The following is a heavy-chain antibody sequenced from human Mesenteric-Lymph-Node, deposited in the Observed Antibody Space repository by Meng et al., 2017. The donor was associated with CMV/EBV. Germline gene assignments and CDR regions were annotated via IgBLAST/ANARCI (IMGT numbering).Heavy chain of an antibody. CDR3: ARGKGPLSIAAAGHLVPFDP. CDR2: IYSGAST. D-gene: IGHD6-13*01. J-gene: IGHJ5*02. Sequence: GESLKISCAASGFTVSSTYMSWFRQAPGKGLEWVSVIYSGASTYDADSVKGRFTISRDNSKNSLYLQMNSLRAEDTAVYYCARGKGPLSIAAAGHLVPFDPWGQGTLVTVSS. CDR1: GFTVSSTY. V-gene: IGHV3-66*01.